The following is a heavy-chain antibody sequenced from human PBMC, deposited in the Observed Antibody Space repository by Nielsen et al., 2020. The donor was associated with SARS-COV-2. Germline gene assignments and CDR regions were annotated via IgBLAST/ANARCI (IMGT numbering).Heavy chain of an antibody. J-gene: IGHJ4*02. D-gene: IGHD6-19*01. CDR2: ISAST. V-gene: IGHV3-23*01. CDR1: GFTLSTYA. CDR3: AKRSGYTSGWYGDY. Sequence: GSLKISCVVSGFTLSTYAMSWVRQAPGKGLEWVSAISASTYYADSVKGRFTISRDNSKNTLYLQMNSLRAEDTAVYYCAKRSGYTSGWYGDYWGQGTLVTVSS.